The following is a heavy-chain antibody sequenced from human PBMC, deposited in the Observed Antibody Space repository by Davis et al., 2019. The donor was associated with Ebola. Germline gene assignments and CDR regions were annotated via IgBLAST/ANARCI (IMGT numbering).Heavy chain of an antibody. V-gene: IGHV3-7*01. Sequence: PGGSLRLSCAASGFTFSSYWMSWVRQAPGKGLEWVANIKQDGSNQYYADSVKGRFTISRDNSKNTLYLQMNSLRAEDTAVYYCAKEGPGWCSGGSFYMVGAFDIWGQGTMVTVSS. CDR2: IKQDGSNQ. D-gene: IGHD2-15*01. CDR3: AKEGPGWCSGGSFYMVGAFDI. CDR1: GFTFSSYW. J-gene: IGHJ3*02.